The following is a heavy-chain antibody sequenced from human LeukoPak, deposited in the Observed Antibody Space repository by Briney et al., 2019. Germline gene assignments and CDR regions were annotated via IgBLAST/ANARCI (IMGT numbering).Heavy chain of an antibody. D-gene: IGHD1-14*01. J-gene: IGHJ4*02. CDR1: GFTFSSYG. CDR3: SRQPPGDYFGY. CDR2: ISYDGSNK. V-gene: IGHV3-30*03. Sequence: QPGRSLRLSCAASGFTFSSYGMHWVRQAPGKGLEWVAVISYDGSNKYYADSVKGRFTISRDNSKNTLYLQMNSLRAEDTAVYYCSRQPPGDYFGYWGQGTLVTVSS.